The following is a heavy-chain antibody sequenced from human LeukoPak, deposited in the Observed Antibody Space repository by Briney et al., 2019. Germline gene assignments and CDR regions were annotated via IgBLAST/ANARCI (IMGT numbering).Heavy chain of an antibody. Sequence: GRSLRLSCAASGGTFSSYDISWVRQAPGQGLEWKGEITPIFGTANYAHKFQGRVTITADESTSTAYMELSSLRYEDTAVYYCARSEWELTLDYWGQGTLLTVSS. CDR1: GGTFSSYD. V-gene: IGHV1-69*01. CDR3: ARSEWELTLDY. D-gene: IGHD1-26*01. J-gene: IGHJ4*02. CDR2: ITPIFGTA.